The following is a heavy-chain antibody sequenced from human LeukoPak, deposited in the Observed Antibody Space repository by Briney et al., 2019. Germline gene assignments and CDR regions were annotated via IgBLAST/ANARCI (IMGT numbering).Heavy chain of an antibody. Sequence: PGGSLRLSCAASGFTFSSYGMHWVRQAPGKGLEWVAVIWYDGSNKYYADSVKGRFTISRDNSKNTLYLQMNSLRAEDTAVYYCAKDRLIAARPSCFDYWGQGTLVTVSS. J-gene: IGHJ4*02. V-gene: IGHV3-33*06. D-gene: IGHD6-6*01. CDR3: AKDRLIAARPSCFDY. CDR1: GFTFSSYG. CDR2: IWYDGSNK.